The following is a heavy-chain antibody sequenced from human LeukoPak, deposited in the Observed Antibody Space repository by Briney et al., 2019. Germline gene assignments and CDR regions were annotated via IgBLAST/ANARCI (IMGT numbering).Heavy chain of an antibody. CDR1: GGSISSYF. D-gene: IGHD6-6*01. Sequence: SETLSLTCTVSGGSISSYFWSWIRQPPGKGLEWIGYISYSGSTDYNPSLKSRVTISIDTSKNQVSLKLSSVTAADTAVYYCARLWDSSSSLDYWGQGTLVTVSS. CDR3: ARLWDSSSSLDY. V-gene: IGHV4-59*08. CDR2: ISYSGST. J-gene: IGHJ4*02.